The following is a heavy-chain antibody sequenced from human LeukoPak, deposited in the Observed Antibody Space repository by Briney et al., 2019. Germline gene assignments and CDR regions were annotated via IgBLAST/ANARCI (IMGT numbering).Heavy chain of an antibody. CDR1: GGSFSGYY. V-gene: IGHV4-34*01. D-gene: IGHD3-9*01. Sequence: SETLSLTCAVSGGSFSGYYWSWIRQPPGKGLEWMGEINHSGSTNYNPSLKSRVTISVDTSKNQFSVKLSSVTAADTAVYYCARDPNYDILTGYYRGYYFDYWGQGTLVTVSS. J-gene: IGHJ4*02. CDR3: ARDPNYDILTGYYRGYYFDY. CDR2: INHSGST.